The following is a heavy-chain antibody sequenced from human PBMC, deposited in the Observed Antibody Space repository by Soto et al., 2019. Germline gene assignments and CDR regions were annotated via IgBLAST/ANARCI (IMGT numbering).Heavy chain of an antibody. V-gene: IGHV1-69*02. CDR2: IIPILGIA. CDR1: GGTFSSYT. D-gene: IGHD3-3*01. CDR3: ARSMFTIFGVVADY. Sequence: VQLVQSGAEVKKPGSSVKVSCKASGGTFSSYTISWVRQAPGQGLEWMGRIIPILGIANYAQKFQGRVTITADKPTSTAYMGLSSLRSEDTAVYYCARSMFTIFGVVADYWGQGTLVTVSS. J-gene: IGHJ4*02.